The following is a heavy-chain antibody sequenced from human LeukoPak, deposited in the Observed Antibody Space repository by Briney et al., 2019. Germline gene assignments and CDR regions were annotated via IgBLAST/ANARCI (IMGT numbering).Heavy chain of an antibody. CDR2: MNPNSGNT. CDR3: ARRVTDSSGYYYFTQYFQH. J-gene: IGHJ1*01. V-gene: IGHV1-8*01. CDR1: GYTLTELS. D-gene: IGHD3-22*01. Sequence: ASVKVSCKVSGYTLTELSMHWVRQAPGQGLEWMGWMNPNSGNTGYAQNFQGRVTMTRNTSISTAYMELNSLRSDDTAVYYCARRVTDSSGYYYFTQYFQHWGQGTLITVSS.